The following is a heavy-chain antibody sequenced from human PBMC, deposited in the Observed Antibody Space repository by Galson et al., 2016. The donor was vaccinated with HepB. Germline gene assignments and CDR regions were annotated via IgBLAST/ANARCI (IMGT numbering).Heavy chain of an antibody. CDR2: INAANGDT. CDR3: AKKGYYQSGIYHFES. D-gene: IGHD3-10*01. Sequence: SVKVSCKASGYSFTPSPIHWVRQAPGQRLEWMGWINAANGDTGYSPAFQGRVTISRDTSATTTYMELSSLTSGDPATSYCAKKGYYQSGIYHFESLGQGALVTVSS. V-gene: IGHV1-3*03. J-gene: IGHJ4*01. CDR1: GYSFTPSP.